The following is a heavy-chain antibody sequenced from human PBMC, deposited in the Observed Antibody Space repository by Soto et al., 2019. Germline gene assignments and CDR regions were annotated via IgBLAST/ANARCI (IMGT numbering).Heavy chain of an antibody. CDR3: PNVRPSGGYYYVQPFDV. CDR1: GLTFSNYA. J-gene: IGHJ3*01. V-gene: IGHV3-23*01. D-gene: IGHD3-22*01. Sequence: PGGTLRLSCSASGLTFSNYAMSWVRQSPGKGLEWVSGVSSTGTSPYYSGSVQGPFTLSRDNSTNMFYLQMKCLRAEDPAIYYCPNVRPSGGYYYVQPFDVWGQGTMVTVSS. CDR2: VSSTGTSP.